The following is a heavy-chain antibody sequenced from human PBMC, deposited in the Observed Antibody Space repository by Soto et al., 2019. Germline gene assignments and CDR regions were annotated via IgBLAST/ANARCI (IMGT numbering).Heavy chain of an antibody. J-gene: IGHJ6*02. CDR1: GFTFSSYA. V-gene: IGHV3-23*01. Sequence: EVQLLESGGGLVQPGGSLRLSCAASGFTFSSYAMSWVRQAPGKGLEWVSAISGRGGSTYYADSVMGRFTISRDNSKNTLYLQMNSLRAEDTDVYYCAKLDYYDSSGYDDYYYYYGMDVWGQGTTVTVSS. CDR3: AKLDYYDSSGYDDYYYYYGMDV. D-gene: IGHD3-22*01. CDR2: ISGRGGST.